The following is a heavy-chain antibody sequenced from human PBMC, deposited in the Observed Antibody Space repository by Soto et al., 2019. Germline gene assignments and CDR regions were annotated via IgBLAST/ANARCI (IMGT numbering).Heavy chain of an antibody. D-gene: IGHD5-18*01. CDR2: INSDGSST. Sequence: GGSLRLSCAASGFTFSSYGMHWVRQAPGKGLVWVSRINSDGSSTSYADSVKGRFTISRDNAKNTLYLQMNSLRAEDTAVYYCARVKDTAMVVDYWGQGTLVTVSS. V-gene: IGHV3-74*01. J-gene: IGHJ4*02. CDR3: ARVKDTAMVVDY. CDR1: GFTFSSYG.